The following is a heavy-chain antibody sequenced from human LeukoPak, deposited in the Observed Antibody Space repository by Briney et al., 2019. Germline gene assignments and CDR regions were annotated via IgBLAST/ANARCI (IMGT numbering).Heavy chain of an antibody. V-gene: IGHV3-48*01. CDR3: ARDGGVRYPMGFFDY. J-gene: IGHJ4*02. CDR1: GFTFSSYS. Sequence: GGSLRLSCAASGFTFSSYSMNWVRQAPGKGLEWVSYISSSSSTIYYADSVKGRFTISRDNAKNSLYLQMNSLRAEDTAVYYCARDGGVRYPMGFFDYWGQGTLVTVSS. CDR2: ISSSSSTI. D-gene: IGHD3-9*01.